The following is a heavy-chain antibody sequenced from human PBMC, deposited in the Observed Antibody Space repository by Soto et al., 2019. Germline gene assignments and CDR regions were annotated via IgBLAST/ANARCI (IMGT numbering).Heavy chain of an antibody. V-gene: IGHV1-18*01. Sequence: QVQLVQSGAEVKKPGASVKVSCKASGYTFTSYGISWVRQAPGQGLEWMGWISAYNGKTNYAQKLQGRVTITTDTSTSTAYMELRSLRSDDTAVYYCARSSIVVVPAAPQRYYYMDVWGKGTTVTVSS. J-gene: IGHJ6*03. CDR1: GYTFTSYG. CDR3: ARSSIVVVPAAPQRYYYMDV. CDR2: ISAYNGKT. D-gene: IGHD2-2*01.